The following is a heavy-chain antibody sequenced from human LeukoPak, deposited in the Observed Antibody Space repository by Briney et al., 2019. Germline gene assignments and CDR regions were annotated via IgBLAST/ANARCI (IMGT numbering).Heavy chain of an antibody. CDR3: ARYASPLEGMDV. J-gene: IGHJ6*02. CDR2: INQDGREK. Sequence: PRGSLRLSCAASGFTVSSNYMSWVRQAPGKGLEWVANINQDGREKNYVDSVKGRFTISRDNAKDSLYLQMNSLRAGDTAVYYCARYASPLEGMDVWGQGTTVTASS. CDR1: GFTVSSNY. V-gene: IGHV3-7*04.